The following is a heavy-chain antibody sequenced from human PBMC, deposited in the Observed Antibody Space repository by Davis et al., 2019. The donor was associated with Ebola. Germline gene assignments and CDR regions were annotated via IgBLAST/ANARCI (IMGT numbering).Heavy chain of an antibody. CDR1: GYSFASYW. D-gene: IGHD2-2*01. CDR2: IYPGDSDT. J-gene: IGHJ4*03. V-gene: IGHV5-51*02. CDR3: ARPRGYCSDSSCYVDF. Sequence: GESLKISCTASGYSFASYWTGWVRQKAGKGLEWMGTIYPGDSDTRYSPSFQGQVTISADKSISTAYLQWSSLKASDTAMYYCARPRGYCSDSSCYVDFWGQGTLVTVSS.